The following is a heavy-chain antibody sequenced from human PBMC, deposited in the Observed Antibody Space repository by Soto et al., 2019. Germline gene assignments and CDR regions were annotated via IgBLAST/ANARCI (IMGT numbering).Heavy chain of an antibody. V-gene: IGHV4-31*03. J-gene: IGHJ3*01. D-gene: IGHD2-8*01. CDR2: IYDSETT. Sequence: SETLSLTCTVSGDSVSSGGYYWNWIRQHPGRGLEWLGYIYDSETTYYNPSLESRLSISVDASKNQFSLKVTSVTPADAAVYYCARENFGVIIHDAFDLWGQGAMVTVSS. CDR3: ARENFGVIIHDAFDL. CDR1: GDSVSSGGYY.